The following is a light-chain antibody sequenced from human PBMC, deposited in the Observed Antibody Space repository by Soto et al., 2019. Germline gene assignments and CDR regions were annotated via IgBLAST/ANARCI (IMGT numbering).Light chain of an antibody. Sequence: DIQVTQSPSSLSASVGDRVTITCRASQSLSNYLNWFRQRPGKAPEPLIYAVSSLQTGVPSRFSGSGSGTDFTLNVSGLQPEEFATYYCQQSYSTPPTFGGGTKVDIK. J-gene: IGKJ4*01. CDR2: AVS. V-gene: IGKV1-39*01. CDR1: QSLSNY. CDR3: QQSYSTPPT.